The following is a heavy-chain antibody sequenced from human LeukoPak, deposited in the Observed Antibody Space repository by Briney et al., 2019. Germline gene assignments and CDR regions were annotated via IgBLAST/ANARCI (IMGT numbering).Heavy chain of an antibody. CDR3: ARDAPFYCSGGSCQGAFDI. CDR2: ISYDGSNK. J-gene: IGHJ3*02. D-gene: IGHD2-15*01. CDR1: GFTFSSYA. V-gene: IGHV3-30*04. Sequence: GGSLRLSCAASGFTFSSYAMHWVRQAPGKGLEWVAVISYDGSNKYYADSVKGRFTISRDNSKNTLYLQMNSLRAEDTAVYYCARDAPFYCSGGSCQGAFDIWGQGTVVTVSS.